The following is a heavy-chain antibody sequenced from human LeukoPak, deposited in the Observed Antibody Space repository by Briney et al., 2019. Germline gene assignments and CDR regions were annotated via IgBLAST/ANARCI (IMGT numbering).Heavy chain of an antibody. V-gene: IGHV4-59*01. CDR2: IYYSGST. Sequence: SETLSLTCTVSGGSISSYYWSWIRQPPGKGLEWIGYIYYSGSTNYNPSLKSRVTISVDTSKNQFSLKLSSVTAADTAVYYCARARAFGIWGQGTMVTVSS. CDR1: GGSISSYY. CDR3: ARARAFGI. J-gene: IGHJ3*02.